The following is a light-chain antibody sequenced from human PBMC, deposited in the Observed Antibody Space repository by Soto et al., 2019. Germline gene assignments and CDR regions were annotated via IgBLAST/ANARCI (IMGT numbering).Light chain of an antibody. Sequence: QSALTQPASVSGSPGQSITISCTGTSSDVGGYNFVSWYQQHPGKAPKLMIYEVRIRPSGVSNRFSGSKSGNTASLTISGLQGEDEADYYCSSYTDRRTLVVYGGGTKVTVL. J-gene: IGLJ2*01. CDR3: SSYTDRRTLVV. CDR2: EVR. V-gene: IGLV2-14*01. CDR1: SSDVGGYNF.